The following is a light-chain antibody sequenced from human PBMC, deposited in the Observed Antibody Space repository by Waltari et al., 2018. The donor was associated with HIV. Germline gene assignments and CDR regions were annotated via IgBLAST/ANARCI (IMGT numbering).Light chain of an antibody. CDR2: DAS. CDR1: RSIAVDY. Sequence: ENVLTQSPAPLSLSPGETATLSCMARRSIAVDYLAWYQQRPGQAPRFLIYDASDRAACVPDRFSGSGSGTDFTLTISRLEPEDFAVYYCQQYGTGTSFTFGGGTRVEIK. V-gene: IGKV3D-20*02. J-gene: IGKJ4*01. CDR3: QQYGTGTSFT.